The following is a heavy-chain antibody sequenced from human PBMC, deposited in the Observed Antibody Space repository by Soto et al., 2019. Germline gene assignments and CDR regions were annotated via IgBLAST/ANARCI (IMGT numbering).Heavy chain of an antibody. CDR3: AKASSFTVVVTADY. V-gene: IGHV3-30*18. CDR1: GFTFSSYG. CDR2: ISYDGSNV. J-gene: IGHJ4*02. D-gene: IGHD2-21*02. Sequence: GGSLRLSCAASGFTFSSYGMHWVRQAPGKGLEWVAVISYDGSNVYYADSVKGRFTVSRDNSKNTLYLLMNSLRAEDTAFYYCAKASSFTVVVTADYWGRGTQVTVSS.